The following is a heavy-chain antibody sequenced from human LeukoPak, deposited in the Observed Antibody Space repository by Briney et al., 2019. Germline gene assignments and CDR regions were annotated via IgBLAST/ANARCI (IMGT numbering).Heavy chain of an antibody. CDR2: IKQDGSKK. J-gene: IGHJ4*02. D-gene: IGHD5-24*01. Sequence: PGGSLRLSCAAPGFPFSSYWMTWVRRASGKGLEWVANIKQDGSKKSYVDSVKGRFTISRDNAKNSLYLQMNSLRAEDTAIYYCTRVGYIDEGIDYCGQGTLVTVSS. CDR3: TRVGYIDEGIDY. V-gene: IGHV3-7*04. CDR1: GFPFSSYW.